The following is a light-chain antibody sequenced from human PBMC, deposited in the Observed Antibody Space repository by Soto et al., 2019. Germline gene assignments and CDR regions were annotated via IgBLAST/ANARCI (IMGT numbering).Light chain of an antibody. CDR2: GAS. CDR3: QQYYNSPRT. V-gene: IGKV3-20*01. Sequence: EIVLTQSPGTLSLSPGERATLSCRASQSVSSSFLAWYQQRPGQAPSLLIYGASSRATGIPDRFSGSGSGTDFTLTITRLEPEDFAVHYCQQYYNSPRTFRQGTKVDIK. J-gene: IGKJ1*01. CDR1: QSVSSSF.